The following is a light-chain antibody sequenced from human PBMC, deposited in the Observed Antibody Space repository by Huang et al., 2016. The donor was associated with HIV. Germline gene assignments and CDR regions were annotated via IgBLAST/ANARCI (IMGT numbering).Light chain of an antibody. CDR2: SGS. J-gene: IGKJ5*01. CDR3: MQSLQTPGT. V-gene: IGKV2-28*01. Sequence: DIVMIQSPLSLSVTPGEVASISCRSSQSLLHGNGYNYLVWYLQKPGQSPQLLIYSGSSRAPGFPARFSASGSGTDFSLTISSVEAEDIGIYYCMQSLQTPGTFGQGTRLDIK. CDR1: QSLLHGNGYNY.